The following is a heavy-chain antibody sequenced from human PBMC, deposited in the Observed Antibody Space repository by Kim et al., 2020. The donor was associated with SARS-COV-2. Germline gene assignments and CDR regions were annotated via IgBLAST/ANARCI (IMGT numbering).Heavy chain of an antibody. V-gene: IGHV3-53*01. D-gene: IGHD2-2*03. CDR3: ARDLMDLVYYYYNGMDV. Sequence: GGSLRLSCAVSGLAVSTSYMSWVRQAPGKGLEWVSVLYSGGDTYYGDSVKGRFTVSRDDSKNTLYLQMNSLRADDTAVYYCARDLMDLVYYYYNGMDVWGQGTTVIVSS. CDR1: GLAVSTSY. CDR2: LYSGGDT. J-gene: IGHJ6*02.